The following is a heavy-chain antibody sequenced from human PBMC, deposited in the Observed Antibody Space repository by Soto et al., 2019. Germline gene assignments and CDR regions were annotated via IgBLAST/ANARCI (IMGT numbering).Heavy chain of an antibody. CDR3: AKGDRDCSGGSCSTNYFDY. D-gene: IGHD2-15*01. Sequence: EVQLVESGGGLVQPGRSLRLSCAASGFTFDDYAMHWVRQAPGKGLEWVSGISWNSGSIGYADSVKGRFTISRDNAKNSLYLQMNSLRAEDTALYYCAKGDRDCSGGSCSTNYFDYGGQGTLVTVSS. CDR1: GFTFDDYA. V-gene: IGHV3-9*01. CDR2: ISWNSGSI. J-gene: IGHJ4*02.